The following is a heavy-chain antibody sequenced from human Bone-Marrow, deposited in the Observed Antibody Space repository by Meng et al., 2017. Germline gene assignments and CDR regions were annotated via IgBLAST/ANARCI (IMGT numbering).Heavy chain of an antibody. J-gene: IGHJ5*02. CDR2: IYHSGST. CDR3: ARRVSGSGLTTDWFDP. Sequence: QVHLQESGPGLVKPSGTLSLTCAVCGGSIRSSNWGSWVRQPPGKGLEWIGEIYHSGSTNYNPSLKSRVTISVDKSKNQFSLKLSSVTAADTAVYYCARRVSGSGLTTDWFDPWGQGTLVTVSS. CDR1: GGSIRSSNW. D-gene: IGHD4-17*01. V-gene: IGHV4-4*02.